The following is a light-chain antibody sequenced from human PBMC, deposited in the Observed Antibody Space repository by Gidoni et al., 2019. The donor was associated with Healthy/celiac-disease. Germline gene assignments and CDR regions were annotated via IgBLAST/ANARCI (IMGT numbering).Light chain of an antibody. J-gene: IGKJ4*01. Sequence: IVLPPSPCTLSLSPGERATLSCRASQSVCSSYLAWYQQKPGQAPRLLIYGASSRATGIPDRFSGSGSGTDFTLTISRLEPEDFAVYYCQQYGSSPLTFGGGTKVEIK. V-gene: IGKV3-20*01. CDR1: QSVCSSY. CDR2: GAS. CDR3: QQYGSSPLT.